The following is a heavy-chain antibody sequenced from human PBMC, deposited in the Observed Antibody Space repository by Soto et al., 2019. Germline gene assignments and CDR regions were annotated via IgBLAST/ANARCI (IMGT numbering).Heavy chain of an antibody. V-gene: IGHV3-74*01. J-gene: IGHJ4*02. D-gene: IGHD2-2*01. Sequence: EVQLVESGGDLVQPGGSLRLSCAASGFTFSNYWMHWVRQAPGKGLVWVSRINSDGSSTNYADSAKGRFTISRDNTKNTLYLQMNSLRAEDTAVYYCARVETCSSTSCYSVFDYWGQGTLVTVSS. CDR3: ARVETCSSTSCYSVFDY. CDR2: INSDGSST. CDR1: GFTFSNYW.